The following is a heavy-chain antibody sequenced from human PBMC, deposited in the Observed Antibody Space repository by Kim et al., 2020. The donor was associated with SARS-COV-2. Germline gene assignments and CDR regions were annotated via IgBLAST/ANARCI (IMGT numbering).Heavy chain of an antibody. Sequence: GGSLRLSCAASGFTFSSYSMNWVRQAPGKALEWVSSISSSSSYIYYADSVKGRFTISRDNAKNSLYLQMNSLRAEDTAVYYCAREWGYSSGSTPGYWGQGTLVTVSS. D-gene: IGHD6-19*01. CDR3: AREWGYSSGSTPGY. J-gene: IGHJ4*02. V-gene: IGHV3-21*01. CDR1: GFTFSSYS. CDR2: ISSSSSYI.